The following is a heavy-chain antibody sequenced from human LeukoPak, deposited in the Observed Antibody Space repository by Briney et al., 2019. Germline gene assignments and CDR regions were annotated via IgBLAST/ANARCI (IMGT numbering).Heavy chain of an antibody. CDR3: ARDGTSGFDY. Sequence: SETLSLTCTVSGGSISTYYWTWIRQPPGKGLEWIGYIYYSGNTNHNPSLKSRVTISVDTSNNQFSLNLHSVTAADTAIYYCARDGTSGFDYWGPGILVTVSS. J-gene: IGHJ4*02. D-gene: IGHD1-1*01. CDR2: IYYSGNT. CDR1: GGSISTYY. V-gene: IGHV4-59*01.